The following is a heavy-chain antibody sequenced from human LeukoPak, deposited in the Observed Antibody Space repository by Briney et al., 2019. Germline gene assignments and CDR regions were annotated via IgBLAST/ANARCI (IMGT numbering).Heavy chain of an antibody. CDR2: ISGNGAYT. J-gene: IGHJ4*02. Sequence: GGSLRLSCAASGFTFSTYPMSWVRQAPGTGLEWVSLISGNGAYTYYTDSVKGRFTISRDNSKSTLYLQMNSLRADDTAIYYCARERVTTTAFDYWGQGTLVTVSS. V-gene: IGHV3-23*01. CDR3: ARERVTTTAFDY. CDR1: GFTFSTYP. D-gene: IGHD1/OR15-1a*01.